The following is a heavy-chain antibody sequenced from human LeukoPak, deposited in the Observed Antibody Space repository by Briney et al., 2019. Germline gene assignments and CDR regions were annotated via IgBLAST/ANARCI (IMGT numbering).Heavy chain of an antibody. D-gene: IGHD5-24*01. CDR2: IWYDGSNK. CDR1: GFIFSSYG. CDR3: AKEGRSLQTY. V-gene: IGHV3-33*06. J-gene: IGHJ4*02. Sequence: GGSLRLSCAASGFIFSSYGMHWVRQAPGKGLEWVAIIWYDGSNKYYAETVMGRFTISRDNSKNTLYLQMNSPRVEDTAVYYCAKEGRSLQTYWGQGTLVTVSS.